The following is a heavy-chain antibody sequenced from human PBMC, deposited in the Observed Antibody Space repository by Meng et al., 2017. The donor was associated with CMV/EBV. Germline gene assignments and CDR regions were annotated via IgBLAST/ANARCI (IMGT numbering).Heavy chain of an antibody. CDR1: GGSFSGYY. Sequence: SETLSLTCAVYGGSFSGYYWSWIRQHPGKGLEWIGYIYYSGSTYYNPSLKSRVTISVDTSKNQFSLKLSSVTAADTAVYYCARDRRCSSTSCHNAEIRGMDVWGQGTTVTVSS. D-gene: IGHD2-2*02. CDR3: ARDRRCSSTSCHNAEIRGMDV. V-gene: IGHV4-31*11. J-gene: IGHJ6*02. CDR2: IYYSGST.